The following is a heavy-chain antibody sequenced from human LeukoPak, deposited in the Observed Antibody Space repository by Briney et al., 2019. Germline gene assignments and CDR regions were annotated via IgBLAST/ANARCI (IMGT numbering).Heavy chain of an antibody. D-gene: IGHD2-2*02. CDR3: ARDRCSSTSCYTHYFDY. V-gene: IGHV3-48*04. CDR1: GFTFSSYS. Sequence: PGGSLRLSCAASGFTFSSYSMNWVRQAPGKGLEWVSYISSSSSTIYYADSVKGRFTISRDNAKNSLYLQMNSLRAEDTAVYYCARDRCSSTSCYTHYFDYWGQGTLATVSS. J-gene: IGHJ4*02. CDR2: ISSSSSTI.